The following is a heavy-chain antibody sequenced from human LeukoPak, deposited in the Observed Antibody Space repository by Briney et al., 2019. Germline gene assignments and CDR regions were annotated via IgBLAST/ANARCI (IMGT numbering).Heavy chain of an antibody. J-gene: IGHJ4*02. CDR1: GFTFTSHG. CDR3: ARGSGYDTIDY. V-gene: IGHV3-30*02. CDR2: TRNDGNNK. Sequence: GGSLRLSCAASGFTFTSHGMHWVRQAPGKGLEWVAFTRNDGNNKYYADSVKGRFTISRDNAKKSLYLQMNSLRADDTAVFYCARGSGYDTIDYWGQGSLVTVSS. D-gene: IGHD5-12*01.